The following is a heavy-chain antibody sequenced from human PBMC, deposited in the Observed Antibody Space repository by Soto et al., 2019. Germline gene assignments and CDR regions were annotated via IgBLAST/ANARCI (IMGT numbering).Heavy chain of an antibody. D-gene: IGHD3-22*01. CDR2: IIPIFGTA. CDR3: ARGCGYDSNDYYYAY. Sequence: QVQLVQSGAEVRKPGSSVKVSCKASGGTFSRHAISWVRQAPGQGLDWMGGIIPIFGTANNAQKFQGRVTIIADESTSTVYMDLSSLRSEDTAMYYCARGCGYDSNDYYYAYWGQGTLVIVSS. CDR1: GGTFSRHA. J-gene: IGHJ4*02. V-gene: IGHV1-69*01.